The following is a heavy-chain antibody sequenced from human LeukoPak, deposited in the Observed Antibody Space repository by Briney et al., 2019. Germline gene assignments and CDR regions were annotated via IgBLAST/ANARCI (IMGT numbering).Heavy chain of an antibody. J-gene: IGHJ4*02. V-gene: IGHV3-23*01. CDR3: AKDREPSRGSFSFFDY. CDR1: GFTFSNYA. D-gene: IGHD1-26*01. CDR2: MSGSGGDT. Sequence: PGGSLRLSCAASGFTFSNYAMSWVRQAPGKGPEWVSAMSGSGGDTYYADSVKGRFTISRDNSKNTLYLQMNSLRAEDTAVYYCAKDREPSRGSFSFFDYWGQGTLVTVSS.